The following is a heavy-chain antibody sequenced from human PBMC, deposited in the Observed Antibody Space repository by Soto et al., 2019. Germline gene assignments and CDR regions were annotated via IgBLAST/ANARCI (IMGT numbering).Heavy chain of an antibody. J-gene: IGHJ5*02. D-gene: IGHD1-26*01. CDR3: ARDKWELGLRENWFDP. V-gene: IGHV3-20*04. CDR2: INWNGGST. Sequence: PGGSLRLSCAASGFTFSSYSMNWVRQAPGKGLEWVSGINWNGGSTGYADSVKGRFTISRDNAKNSLYLQMNSLRAEDTALYYCARDKWELGLRENWFDPWGQGTLVTVSS. CDR1: GFTFSSYS.